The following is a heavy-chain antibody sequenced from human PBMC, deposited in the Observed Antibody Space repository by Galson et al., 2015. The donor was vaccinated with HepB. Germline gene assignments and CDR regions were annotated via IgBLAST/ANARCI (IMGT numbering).Heavy chain of an antibody. Sequence: SVKVSCKASGYSFTTYGITWVRQAPGQGLEWMGWISTYNGNTNYAQNLQGRVTLTTDTSTSTSYLELRSPRSDDTAVYYCARDAGDLRTIGRLDPWGQGTLVTVSS. V-gene: IGHV1-18*01. CDR3: ARDAGDLRTIGRLDP. CDR2: ISTYNGNT. CDR1: GYSFTTYG. J-gene: IGHJ5*02. D-gene: IGHD7-27*01.